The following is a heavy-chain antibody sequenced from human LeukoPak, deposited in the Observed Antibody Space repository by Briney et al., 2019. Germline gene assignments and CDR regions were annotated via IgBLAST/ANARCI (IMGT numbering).Heavy chain of an antibody. D-gene: IGHD6-13*01. CDR1: GFTFGDYA. CDR3: TRDPLTAAGTGSDY. CDR2: IRSKAYGRTT. Sequence: PGGSLRLSCTASGFTFGDYAMSWFRQAPGKGLEWVGFIRSKAYGRTTEYAASVKGRFTISRDDSKSIAYLQMNSLKTEDTAVYYCTRDPLTAAGTGSDYWGQGTLVTVSS. J-gene: IGHJ4*02. V-gene: IGHV3-49*03.